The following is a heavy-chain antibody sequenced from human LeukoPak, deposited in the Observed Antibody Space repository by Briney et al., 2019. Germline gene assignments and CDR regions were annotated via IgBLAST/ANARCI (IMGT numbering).Heavy chain of an antibody. CDR3: TSGIRGD. CDR2: IASKTDGGAT. D-gene: IGHD3-10*01. Sequence: GGSLRLSCSASGLTVTNAWMNWVRQAPGEGLDWVGRIASKTDGGATDYAAPVKGRFTISRDDSKNTLNLQMNSLKTEDTAVYYCTSGIRGDWGQGTLVTVSS. CDR1: GLTVTNAW. J-gene: IGHJ4*02. V-gene: IGHV3-15*07.